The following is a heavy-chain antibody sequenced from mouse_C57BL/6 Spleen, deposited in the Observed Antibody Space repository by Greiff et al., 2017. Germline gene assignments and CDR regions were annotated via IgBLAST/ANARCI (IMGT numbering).Heavy chain of an antibody. V-gene: IGHV3-6*01. D-gene: IGHD1-1*01. CDR1: GYSITSGYY. Sequence: EVQLQESGPGLVKPSQSLSLTCSVTGYSITSGYYWNWIRQFPGNQLEWMGYISYDGSNNYNPSLKNRISITRDTSKNQFFLKLNSVTTEDTATYYCAREAYYGSPFAYWGQGTLVTVSA. CDR3: AREAYYGSPFAY. J-gene: IGHJ3*01. CDR2: ISYDGSN.